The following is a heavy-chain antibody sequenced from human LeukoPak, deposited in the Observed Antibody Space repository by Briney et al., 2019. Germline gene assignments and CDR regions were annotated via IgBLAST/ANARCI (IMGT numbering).Heavy chain of an antibody. D-gene: IGHD3-10*01. J-gene: IGHJ5*02. CDR2: IYYSGST. CDR1: GGSISSSSYY. V-gene: IGHV4-39*01. Sequence: SETLSLTCTVSGGSISSSSYYWGWIRQPPGKGLEWIGSIYYSGSTYCNPSLKSRVTISVDTSKNQFSLKLSSVTAADTAVYYCASYLPRGIWFGELSGWFDPWGQGTLVTVSS. CDR3: ASYLPRGIWFGELSGWFDP.